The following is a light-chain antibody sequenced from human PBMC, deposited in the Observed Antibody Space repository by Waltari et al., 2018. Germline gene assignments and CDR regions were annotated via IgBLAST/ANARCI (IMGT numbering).Light chain of an antibody. Sequence: SYVLTQPPSVSVAPGETARITCGGNNIESKSVPWYRQRPGQAPVVVISYDNDRAAGIPERFSGSNSGNTATLTISRVEAGDEADYYCQVWDANTDPGVFGTGTEVTVL. CDR2: YDN. CDR3: QVWDANTDPGV. V-gene: IGLV3-21*01. J-gene: IGLJ1*01. CDR1: NIESKS.